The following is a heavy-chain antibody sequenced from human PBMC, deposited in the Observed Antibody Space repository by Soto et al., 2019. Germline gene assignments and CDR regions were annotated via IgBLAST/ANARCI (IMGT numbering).Heavy chain of an antibody. CDR3: ARDNNDFWSLYPLASDY. CDR2: ISTSGHV. J-gene: IGHJ4*02. Sequence: TLSLTCSVSGGSLSKYYWSWIRQPAGKGLEWIGRISTSGHVVSKVSLRSRLTMSVDMSNNHFSLKLTSVTAADTAVYYCARDNNDFWSLYPLASDYWGQGALVTVSS. D-gene: IGHD3-3*01. V-gene: IGHV4-4*07. CDR1: GGSLSKYY.